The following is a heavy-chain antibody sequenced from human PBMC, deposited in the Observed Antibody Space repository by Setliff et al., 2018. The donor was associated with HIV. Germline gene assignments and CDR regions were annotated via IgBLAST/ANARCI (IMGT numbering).Heavy chain of an antibody. V-gene: IGHV4-59*01. CDR3: ARDRGYSYAFFDY. J-gene: IGHJ4*02. CDR2: IYYSGST. CDR1: GGSISSYY. D-gene: IGHD5-18*01. Sequence: SETLSLTCTVSGGSISSYYWSWIRQPPGKGLEWIGYIYYSGSTNYNPSLKSRVTISVDTSKNQFSLKLSSVTAADTAVYYCARDRGYSYAFFDYWGQGTLVTVS.